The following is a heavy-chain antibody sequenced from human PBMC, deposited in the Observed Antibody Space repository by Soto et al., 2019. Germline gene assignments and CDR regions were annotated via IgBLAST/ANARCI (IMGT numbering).Heavy chain of an antibody. D-gene: IGHD3-10*01. CDR1: GFSLSTSGER. CDR3: ARNYFGSGSYYPY. V-gene: IGHV2-70*04. J-gene: IGHJ4*02. Sequence: GSGPTLVNPTQTLTLTCTFSGFSLSTSGERMGWIRQPPGKALQWLARIDWDDDKFYNTFLKTRLTISKDTSKNQVVLTMTNMEPVETATYYCARNYFGSGSYYPYWGPGTLVTVSS. CDR2: IDWDDDK.